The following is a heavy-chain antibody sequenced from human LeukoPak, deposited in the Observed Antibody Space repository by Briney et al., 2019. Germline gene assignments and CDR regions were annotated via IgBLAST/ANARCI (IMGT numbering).Heavy chain of an antibody. CDR1: GFNFGIYW. CDR3: VREDWGTFDK. J-gene: IGHJ1*01. CDR2: VGRRGRET. D-gene: IGHD3-16*01. Sequence: GGSLRLSCAASGFNFGIYWMAWVRQAPGKGLEWVATVGRRGRETYYMDSVKGRFTISRDTPTNSVYLQLNSLRAEDTAFYYCVREDWGTFDKWGQGTLVPVSS. V-gene: IGHV3-7*01.